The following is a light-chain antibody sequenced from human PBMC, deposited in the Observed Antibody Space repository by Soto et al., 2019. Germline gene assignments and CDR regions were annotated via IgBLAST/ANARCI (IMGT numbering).Light chain of an antibody. Sequence: QSALTQPASMSGSPGQSINISCTGTDSDVGSYKLVSWYQQFPGKAPRLMMSETSKRFSGTSDRFSGSKSGNTASLTISGLRAEDEADYSCFAYAGRSTWVFGGGTELTVL. CDR1: DSDVGSYKL. V-gene: IGLV2-23*01. CDR2: ETS. CDR3: FAYAGRSTWV. J-gene: IGLJ3*02.